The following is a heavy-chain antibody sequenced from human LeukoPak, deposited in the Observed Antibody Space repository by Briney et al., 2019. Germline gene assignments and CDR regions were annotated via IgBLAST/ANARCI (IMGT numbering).Heavy chain of an antibody. J-gene: IGHJ6*02. CDR1: GFTFSSYS. V-gene: IGHV3-23*01. D-gene: IGHD2-15*01. CDR3: AKGGRHYYGMDV. Sequence: GGSLRLSCAASGFTFSSYSINWVRQAPGKGLEWVSAISGSGGSTYYADSVKGRFTISRDNSKNTLYLQMNSLRAEDTAVYYCAKGGRHYYGMDVWGQGTTVTVSS. CDR2: ISGSGGST.